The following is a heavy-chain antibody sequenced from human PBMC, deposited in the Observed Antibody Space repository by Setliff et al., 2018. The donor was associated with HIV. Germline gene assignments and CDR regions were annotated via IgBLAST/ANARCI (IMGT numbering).Heavy chain of an antibody. CDR2: MNPNSGNT. J-gene: IGHJ6*02. D-gene: IGHD6-13*01. CDR3: ASSWSRVPYYGMDV. V-gene: IGHV1-8*01. Sequence: ASVKVSCKASGSTFSTYGINWVRQAPGQGPEWMGWMNPNSGNTGYAPKLLGRVTMTRNTSTSTAYMELSSLRSDDTAVYYCASSWSRVPYYGMDVWGQGTTVTVSS. CDR1: GSTFSTYG.